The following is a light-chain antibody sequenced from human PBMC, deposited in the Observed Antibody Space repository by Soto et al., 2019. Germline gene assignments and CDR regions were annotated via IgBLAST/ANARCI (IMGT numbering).Light chain of an antibody. V-gene: IGKV3-20*01. CDR1: QTVRNNY. CDR3: QQYGSSPH. Sequence: EFVLTQSPGTLSLSPGERATLSCRASQTVRNNYLAWYQQKPGQAPRLLIYDASSRATGIPDRFSGGGSGTDFTLTISRLEPEDFALYYCQQYGSSPHFGQGTRLEIK. CDR2: DAS. J-gene: IGKJ5*01.